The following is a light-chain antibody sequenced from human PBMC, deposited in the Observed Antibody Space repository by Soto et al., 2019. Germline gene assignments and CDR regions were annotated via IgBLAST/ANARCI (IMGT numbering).Light chain of an antibody. V-gene: IGLV2-23*01. CDR3: CSYAGSSSVL. CDR2: EDN. Sequence: QSALAQPASVSGSPGQSITISCTGTRSDVGGYTLVSWFQQYPGKAPKLMIYEDNKRPSGVSDRFSGSKSGNTASLTISGLQDEDEADYYCCSYAGSSSVLFGGGTQLTVL. J-gene: IGLJ2*01. CDR1: RSDVGGYTL.